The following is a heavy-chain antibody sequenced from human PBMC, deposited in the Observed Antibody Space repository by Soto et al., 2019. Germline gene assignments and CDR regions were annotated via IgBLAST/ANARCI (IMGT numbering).Heavy chain of an antibody. D-gene: IGHD3-10*01. J-gene: IGHJ5*02. CDR2: IYYSGST. CDR1: GGSISSSRYY. Sequence: PSETLSLTCTVSGGSISSSRYYWGWIRQPPGKGLEWIGRIYYSGSTYYNPSLKSRVTISVDTSKNQFSLKLSSVTAADTAVYYCTNSNWFDPWGQGILVTSPQ. V-gene: IGHV4-39*01. CDR3: TNSNWFDP.